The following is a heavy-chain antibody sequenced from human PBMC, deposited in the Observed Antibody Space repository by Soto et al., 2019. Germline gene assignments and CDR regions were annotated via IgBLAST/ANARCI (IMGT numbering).Heavy chain of an antibody. V-gene: IGHV3-30*18. CDR2: MSYDGRSE. J-gene: IGHJ4*02. CDR1: GFSFSNYG. CDR3: AKGGQRLVRYYFDY. Sequence: QVQLVESGGGVVQPGRSLRLSCAASGFSFSNYGMHWVRQAPGKGLEWVAMMSYDGRSEYYADSVKGRFSISRDNSKNTLYLQMSSLRPEDTAVYYCAKGGQRLVRYYFDYWGQGTLVTVSS. D-gene: IGHD6-13*01.